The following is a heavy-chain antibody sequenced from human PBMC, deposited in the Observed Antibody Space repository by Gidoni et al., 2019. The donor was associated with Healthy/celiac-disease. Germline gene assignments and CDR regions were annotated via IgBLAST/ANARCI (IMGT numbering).Heavy chain of an antibody. CDR1: GFTSSSYG. CDR3: ASFYSGSYYGDYY. Sequence: QVQLVESGGGVVQPGRSLRLSCAASGFTSSSYGMHWVRQAPGKGLEGVAVIWYDGSNKYYADSVKGRFTISRDNSKNTLYLQMNSLRAEDTAVYYCASFYSGSYYGDYYWGQGTLVTVSS. D-gene: IGHD1-26*01. CDR2: IWYDGSNK. V-gene: IGHV3-33*01. J-gene: IGHJ4*02.